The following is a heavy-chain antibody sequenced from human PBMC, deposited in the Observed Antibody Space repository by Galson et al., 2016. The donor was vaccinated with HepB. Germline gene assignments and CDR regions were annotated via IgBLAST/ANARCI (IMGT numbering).Heavy chain of an antibody. CDR3: ARGIPFHYCDY. CDR2: ISGGGT. Sequence: SLRLSCAASGFTFSSYAMNWVRQAPGKGLEWVSNISGGGTYYADSVKGRSTISRDNSKNTVTLQMNSLRVEDTAVYYCARGIPFHYCDYWGQGALVTVSS. J-gene: IGHJ4*02. V-gene: IGHV3-23*01. CDR1: GFTFSSYA. D-gene: IGHD2-21*01.